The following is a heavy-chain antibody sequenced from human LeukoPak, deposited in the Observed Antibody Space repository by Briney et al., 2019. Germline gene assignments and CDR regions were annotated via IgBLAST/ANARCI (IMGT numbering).Heavy chain of an antibody. CDR2: IKQDGSEK. J-gene: IGHJ5*02. CDR3: ARDKYMSGHVGSLFDP. Sequence: GGSLRLSCAASGFTFSNYWMSWVRQTPGKGLEWVAEIKQDGSEKNYVDSVKGRFIISRDNTKSSLSLQMNSLRDEDTAVYYCARDKYMSGHVGSLFDPWGQGTLVIVSS. D-gene: IGHD1-1*01. V-gene: IGHV3-7*01. CDR1: GFTFSNYW.